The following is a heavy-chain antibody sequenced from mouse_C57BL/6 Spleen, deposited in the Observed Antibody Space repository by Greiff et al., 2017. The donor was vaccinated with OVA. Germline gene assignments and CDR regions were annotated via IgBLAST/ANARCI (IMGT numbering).Heavy chain of an antibody. Sequence: VKLQQPGAELVRPGYSVKLSCKASGYTFTSYWMDWVKQRPGQGLEWIGNIYPSDSETHYNQKFKDKATLTVDKSSSTAYMQLSSLTSEDSAVYYCARNVLLRSPFAMDYWGQGTSVTVSS. CDR1: GYTFTSYW. CDR2: IYPSDSET. CDR3: ARNVLLRSPFAMDY. J-gene: IGHJ4*01. V-gene: IGHV1-61*01. D-gene: IGHD1-1*01.